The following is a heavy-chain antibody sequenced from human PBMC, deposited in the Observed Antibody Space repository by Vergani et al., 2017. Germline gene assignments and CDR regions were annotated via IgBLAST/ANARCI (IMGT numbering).Heavy chain of an antibody. CDR1: GFTFSSYS. J-gene: IGHJ3*02. D-gene: IGHD1-1*01. CDR2: ISSSSSYI. CDR3: AADHPSSYGNNWPGAFDI. V-gene: IGHV3-21*01. Sequence: EVQLVESGGGLVKPGGSLRLSCAASGFTFSSYSMNWVRQAPGKGLEWVSSISSSSSYIYYADSWNGRFTISRDNARNSLYLQMNSLRAEDTAVYYCAADHPSSYGNNWPGAFDIWGQGTMVTVSS.